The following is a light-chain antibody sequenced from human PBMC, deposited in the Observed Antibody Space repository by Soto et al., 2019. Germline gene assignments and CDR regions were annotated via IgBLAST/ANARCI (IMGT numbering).Light chain of an antibody. CDR2: HAS. Sequence: DIQMTQSPSTLPASLGDRVTITCRASQSINTWLAWYQQRPGKAPKVLIYHASNLQSGVPSRFSGSGSGTEFTLTISSLQPDDFATYYCQQYNSYSFGQGTKVDIK. CDR3: QQYNSYS. J-gene: IGKJ1*01. V-gene: IGKV1-5*01. CDR1: QSINTW.